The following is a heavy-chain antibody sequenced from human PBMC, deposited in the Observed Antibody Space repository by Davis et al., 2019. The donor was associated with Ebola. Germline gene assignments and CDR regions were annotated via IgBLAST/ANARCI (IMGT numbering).Heavy chain of an antibody. V-gene: IGHV1-3*01. CDR3: ARGKYQLPRRGWFDP. CDR1: GYTFTSYA. D-gene: IGHD2-2*01. Sequence: AASVKVSCKASGYTFTSYAMHWVRQAPGQRLEWMGWINAGNGNTKYSQKFQGRVTITRDTSASTAYMELSSLRSEDTAVYYCARGKYQLPRRGWFDPWGQGTLVTVSS. J-gene: IGHJ5*02. CDR2: INAGNGNT.